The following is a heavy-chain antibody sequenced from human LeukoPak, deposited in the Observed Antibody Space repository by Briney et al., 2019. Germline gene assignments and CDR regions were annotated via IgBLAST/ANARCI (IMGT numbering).Heavy chain of an antibody. V-gene: IGHV3-49*04. D-gene: IGHD3-16*01. J-gene: IGHJ4*02. CDR2: IRSNNYGGTT. CDR1: GFTFGDYA. Sequence: GRSLRLSCRASGFTFGDYAMSWVRQAPGKGLEWISFIRSNNYGGTTELAASVKGRFTISRDDPKSIVYLQMSSLKTEDTAVYYCTRDSWTAAPFLGGGDYWGQGTLVTVSA. CDR3: TRDSWTAAPFLGGGDY.